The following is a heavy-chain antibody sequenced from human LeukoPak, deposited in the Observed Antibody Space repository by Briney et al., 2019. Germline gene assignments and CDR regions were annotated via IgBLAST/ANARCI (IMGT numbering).Heavy chain of an antibody. Sequence: ETLSLTCTVSGGSISDYYWNWVRQAPGKGLEWVSYISSSGSTIYYADSVKGRFTISRDNAKNSLYLQMNSLRAEDTAVYYCAELGITMIGGVWGKGTTVTISS. CDR2: ISSSGSTI. J-gene: IGHJ6*04. V-gene: IGHV3-11*04. D-gene: IGHD3-10*02. CDR1: GGSISDYY. CDR3: AELGITMIGGV.